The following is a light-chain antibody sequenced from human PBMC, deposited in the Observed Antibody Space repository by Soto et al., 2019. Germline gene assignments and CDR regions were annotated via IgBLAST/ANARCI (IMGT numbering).Light chain of an antibody. Sequence: QSVLTQPPSVSGAPGQRVTISCTGSSSNIGAGYDVHWYQQLPGTAPKLLIYGNSNRPSGVPDRFSGSKSGTSASLAITGLQAEDVADYYCQSYDSSLSALFGGGTKVTVL. J-gene: IGLJ3*02. CDR3: QSYDSSLSAL. CDR1: SSNIGAGYD. CDR2: GNS. V-gene: IGLV1-40*01.